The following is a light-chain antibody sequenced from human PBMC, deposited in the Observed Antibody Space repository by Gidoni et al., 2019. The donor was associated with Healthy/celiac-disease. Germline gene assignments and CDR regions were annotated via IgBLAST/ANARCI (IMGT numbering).Light chain of an antibody. CDR3: MQALQTWT. J-gene: IGKJ1*01. CDR1: QSLQHSNGYNY. V-gene: IGKV2-28*01. CDR2: LGS. Sequence: DIVMTQSPLSLPVTPGEPASISCRSSQSLQHSNGYNYLDWYLQKPGQSPQLLIYLGSNRASGVPDRFSVSGSGTDFTLKISRVEAEDVGVYYCMQALQTWTFGQGTKVEIK.